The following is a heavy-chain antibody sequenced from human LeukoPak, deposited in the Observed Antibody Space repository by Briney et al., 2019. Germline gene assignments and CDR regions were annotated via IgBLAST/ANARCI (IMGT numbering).Heavy chain of an antibody. J-gene: IGHJ6*03. CDR3: ARVRGLRFFYYMDV. Sequence: PSETLSLTCTVSGGSISSYYWSWIRQPPGKELEWIGYIYYSGSTNYNPSLKSRVTISVDTSKNQFSLKLSSVTAADTAVYYCARVRGLRFFYYMDVWGKGTTVTVSS. D-gene: IGHD3-3*01. CDR2: IYYSGST. CDR1: GGSISSYY. V-gene: IGHV4-59*01.